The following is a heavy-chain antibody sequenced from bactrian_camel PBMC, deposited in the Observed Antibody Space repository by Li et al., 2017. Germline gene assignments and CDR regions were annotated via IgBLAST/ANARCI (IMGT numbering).Heavy chain of an antibody. V-gene: IGHV3S40*01. CDR2: INSGGGGI. CDR3: SVATTSGTFNY. D-gene: IGHD5*01. CDR1: GFTFVGSG. Sequence: VQLVESGGGLVQPGGSLRLSCAASGFTFVGSGMSWVRQAPGKGLEWVSVINSGGGGINCAGGVEGRFAISRDNAKNTVYLQMNSLKPEDAALYYCSVATTSGTFNYWGQGTQVTVS. J-gene: IGHJ4*01.